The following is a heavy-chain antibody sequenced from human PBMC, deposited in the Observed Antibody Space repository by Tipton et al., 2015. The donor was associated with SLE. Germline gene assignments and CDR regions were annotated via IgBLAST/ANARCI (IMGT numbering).Heavy chain of an antibody. V-gene: IGHV4-59*01. CDR3: ARHNGYSSSWYYSYGMDV. CDR2: IYYSGST. D-gene: IGHD6-13*01. CDR1: GGSISSYY. J-gene: IGHJ6*02. Sequence: PGLVKPSETLSLTCTVSGGSISSYYWSWIRQPPGKGLEWIGYIYYSGSTDYNPSLQSRVTISVHTSKNQFSLKLNSVTAADTAVYYCARHNGYSSSWYYSYGMDVWGQGTTVSVSS.